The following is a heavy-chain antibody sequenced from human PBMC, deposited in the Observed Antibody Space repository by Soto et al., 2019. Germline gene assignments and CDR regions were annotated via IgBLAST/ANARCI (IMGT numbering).Heavy chain of an antibody. J-gene: IGHJ4*02. CDR2: INRNSNNI. V-gene: IGHV3-9*01. D-gene: IGHD6-13*01. Sequence: PGGSLRISCAASGFTFDDYAMHWVRQAPGKGLEWVSGINRNSNNIGYADSVKGRFTISRDNAKKSLYLQMKSLRAEDTAFYYCAKELGTEAVGTGFDYWGEGTLVTVSS. CDR1: GFTFDDYA. CDR3: AKELGTEAVGTGFDY.